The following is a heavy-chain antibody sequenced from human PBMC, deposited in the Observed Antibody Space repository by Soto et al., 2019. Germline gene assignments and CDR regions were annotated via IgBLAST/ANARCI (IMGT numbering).Heavy chain of an antibody. CDR3: ARALSSSPRYYFDY. D-gene: IGHD6-6*01. CDR2: TYYRSKWYN. Sequence: PSRTLSLTCAXSGDSVSSNSAAWNCILQSPSRGLELLGRTYYRSKWYNDYAVSVKSRITINPDTSKNQFSLQLNSVTPEDTAVYYCARALSSSPRYYFDYWGQGTLVTVSS. CDR1: GDSVSSNSAA. V-gene: IGHV6-1*01. J-gene: IGHJ4*02.